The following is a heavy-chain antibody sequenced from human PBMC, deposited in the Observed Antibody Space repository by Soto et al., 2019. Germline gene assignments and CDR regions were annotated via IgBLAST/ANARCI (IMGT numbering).Heavy chain of an antibody. CDR3: ARPMVRGLIYGDFDY. V-gene: IGHV4-39*01. CDR1: GGSISSSTYY. J-gene: IGHJ4*02. D-gene: IGHD3-10*01. Sequence: QLQLQESGPGLVKPSETLSLTCVVSGGSISSSTYYWGWIRQPPGKGLEWIGSIYYSGSTYYNPSLKSRVTISVDTFKNQFSLKLSSVTAADTAVYYCARPMVRGLIYGDFDYWGQGTLVTVSS. CDR2: IYYSGST.